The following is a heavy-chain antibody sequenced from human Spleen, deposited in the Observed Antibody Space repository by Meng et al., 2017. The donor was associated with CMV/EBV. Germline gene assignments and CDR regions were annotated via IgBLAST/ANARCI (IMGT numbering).Heavy chain of an antibody. CDR2: ISHSVST. Sequence: SLSGFYWRWTRHSPGKGLEWIAAISHSVSTNYNPYLKSRVTISVNTSKNQFSLTLTSVTAADTAVYYCARDNYDILTGHSNWFDPWGQGTLVTVSS. V-gene: IGHV4-34*01. CDR3: ARDNYDILTGHSNWFDP. CDR1: SLSGFY. J-gene: IGHJ5*02. D-gene: IGHD3-9*01.